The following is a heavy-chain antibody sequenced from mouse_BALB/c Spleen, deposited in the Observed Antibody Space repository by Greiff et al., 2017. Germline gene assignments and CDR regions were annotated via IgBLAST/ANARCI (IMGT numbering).Heavy chain of an antibody. Sequence: VESGGGLVKPGGSLKLSCAASGFTFSSYAMSWVRQTPEKRLEWVASISSCGSTYYPDSVKGRFTISRDNARNILYLQMSSLRSEDTAMYYCARDGYFDYWGQGTTLTVSS. CDR2: ISSCGST. CDR1: GFTFSSYA. V-gene: IGHV5-6-5*01. J-gene: IGHJ2*01. CDR3: ARDGYFDY.